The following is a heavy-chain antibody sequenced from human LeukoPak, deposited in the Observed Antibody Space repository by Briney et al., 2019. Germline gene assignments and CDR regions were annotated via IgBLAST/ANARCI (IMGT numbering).Heavy chain of an antibody. CDR3: ARIRTKGDYSGVWIDAFDI. V-gene: IGHV4-39*01. CDR2: LFYTGTT. CDR1: GGSISSTTYY. D-gene: IGHD2-15*01. J-gene: IGHJ3*02. Sequence: SETLSLTCTVSGGSISSTTYYWGWIRQPPGKGLEWIASLFYTGTTFDNPSLKSRVTMSVDTSKNQLFLTLSSVTAADTAVYYCARIRTKGDYSGVWIDAFDIWGQGTMVTVSS.